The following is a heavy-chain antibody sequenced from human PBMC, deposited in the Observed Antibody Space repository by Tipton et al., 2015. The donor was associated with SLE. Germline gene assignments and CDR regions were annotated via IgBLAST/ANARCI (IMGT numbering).Heavy chain of an antibody. CDR3: ARLNMATDF. CDR2: IYRSGNT. V-gene: IGHV4-38-2*02. D-gene: IGHD5-12*01. Sequence: TLSLTCTVSGYSISSGYYWGWIRQPPGKGLEWIGSIYRSGNTFYNPSLKSRVTISVDTSKNQFSLNLSSVTVADTAVYYCARLNMATDFWGQGTLVTVSS. J-gene: IGHJ4*02. CDR1: GYSISSGYY.